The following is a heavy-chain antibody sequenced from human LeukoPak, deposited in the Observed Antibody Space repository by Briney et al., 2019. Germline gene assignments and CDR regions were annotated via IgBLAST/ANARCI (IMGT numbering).Heavy chain of an antibody. V-gene: IGHV4-34*01. D-gene: IGHD2-2*01. CDR1: GGSFSGYY. CDR3: ARGRRYCSSTSCLNWFDP. J-gene: IGHJ5*02. Sequence: PSETLSLTCAVYGGSFSGYYWSWIRQPPGQGLEWIGEINHSGSTNYNPSLKSRVTISVDTSKNQFSLKLSSVTAADTAVYYCARGRRYCSSTSCLNWFDPWGQGTLVTVSS. CDR2: INHSGST.